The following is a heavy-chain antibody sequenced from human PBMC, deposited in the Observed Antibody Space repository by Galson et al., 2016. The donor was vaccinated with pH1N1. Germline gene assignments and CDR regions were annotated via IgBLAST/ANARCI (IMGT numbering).Heavy chain of an antibody. CDR2: ISASGEST. CDR1: GFTFSSFA. D-gene: IGHD1-26*01. Sequence: SLRLSCAASGFTFSSFAMSWVRQAPGKGLEWVSAISASGESTFYADSVKGRFTISRDNSKNTLFLQMNTLRAEDTAMYYCVRAVGGAEAHWGQGTLVTVSS. V-gene: IGHV3-23*01. CDR3: VRAVGGAEAH. J-gene: IGHJ4*02.